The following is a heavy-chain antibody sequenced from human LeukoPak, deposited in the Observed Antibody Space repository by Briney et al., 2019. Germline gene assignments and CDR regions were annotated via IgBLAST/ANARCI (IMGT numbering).Heavy chain of an antibody. CDR2: INTNSGNT. CDR3: VRRSGSGRNPFHI. CDR1: GYTFTTYD. V-gene: IGHV1-8*03. Sequence: ASVKVSCKASGYTFTTYDINWVRQATGQGLEWMGWINTNSGNTGYAQKFLGRVTITRSVSISTAYMELSSLRSEDSAVYYCVRRSGSGRNPFHIWGRGTVVTVS. J-gene: IGHJ3*02. D-gene: IGHD3-10*01.